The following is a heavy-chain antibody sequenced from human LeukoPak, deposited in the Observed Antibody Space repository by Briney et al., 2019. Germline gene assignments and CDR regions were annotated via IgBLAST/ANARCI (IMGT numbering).Heavy chain of an antibody. CDR2: IYSGGTT. V-gene: IGHV3-53*05. D-gene: IGHD3-22*01. Sequence: PGGSLRLSCAASGFTVSSNYMSWVRQAPGKGLEWVSVIYSGGTTFYADSVRGRFTISRDNSKNTLYLQMNSLRAEDTAVYYCAKDPSGGYYDSSGYYGWFDPWGQGTLVTVSS. J-gene: IGHJ5*02. CDR3: AKDPSGGYYDSSGYYGWFDP. CDR1: GFTVSSNY.